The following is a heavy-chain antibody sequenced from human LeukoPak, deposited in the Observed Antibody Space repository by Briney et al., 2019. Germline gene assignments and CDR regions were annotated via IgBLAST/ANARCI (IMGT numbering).Heavy chain of an antibody. CDR3: ARVPPRYCSGGSCYHFDY. V-gene: IGHV1-18*01. J-gene: IGHJ4*02. D-gene: IGHD2-15*01. CDR1: GYTFTSCG. CDR2: ISAYNGNT. Sequence: GASVKVSCKASGYTFTSCGIIWVRQAPGQGLEWMGWISAYNGNTNYAQKLQGRVTMTTDTSTSTAYMELRSLRSDDTAVYYCARVPPRYCSGGSCYHFDYWGQGTLVTVSS.